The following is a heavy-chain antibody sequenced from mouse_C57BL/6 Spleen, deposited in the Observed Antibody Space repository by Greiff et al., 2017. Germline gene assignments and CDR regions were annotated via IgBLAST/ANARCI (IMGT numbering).Heavy chain of an antibody. V-gene: IGHV14-2*01. CDR1: GFNINDYY. J-gene: IGHJ2*01. Sequence: VQLQQPGAELVKPGASVKLSCTASGFNINDYYMHWVKQRTEQGLEWIGRIDPEDGDTKYAPKFKGKATLTADTSSNTAYLQLSSLTSEDTAVYYCARPDSSGYYYFDYWGQGTTLTVSS. D-gene: IGHD3-2*02. CDR2: IDPEDGDT. CDR3: ARPDSSGYYYFDY.